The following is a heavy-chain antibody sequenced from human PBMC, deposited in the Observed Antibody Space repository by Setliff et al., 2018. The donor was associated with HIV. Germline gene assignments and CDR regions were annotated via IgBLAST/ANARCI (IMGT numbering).Heavy chain of an antibody. CDR3: ATRTTGSYYDYFDY. CDR2: VDPADGET. Sequence: ASVKVSCKASGFTFKHYYIYWVQQAPGKGLKWMGRVDPADGETIYAEKFQGRVTITADTSTDTAYMELSSLRSEDTAVYYCATRTTGSYYDYFDYWGQGTLVTVSS. J-gene: IGHJ4*02. CDR1: GFTFKHYY. D-gene: IGHD1-26*01. V-gene: IGHV1-69-2*01.